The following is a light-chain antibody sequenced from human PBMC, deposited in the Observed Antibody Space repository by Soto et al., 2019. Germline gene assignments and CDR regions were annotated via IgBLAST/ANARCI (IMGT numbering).Light chain of an antibody. CDR2: ASS. CDR3: LQDYSYPWT. J-gene: IGKJ1*01. Sequence: AIQMTQSPSSLSASVGDRVTITCRASQGIRYDLGWYQQKPGKAPKLLIYASSSLQSGVPSRFSGSGAGTDFTLTISSLQPEDFATYYCLQDYSYPWTFGQGTNVEIK. CDR1: QGIRYD. V-gene: IGKV1-6*01.